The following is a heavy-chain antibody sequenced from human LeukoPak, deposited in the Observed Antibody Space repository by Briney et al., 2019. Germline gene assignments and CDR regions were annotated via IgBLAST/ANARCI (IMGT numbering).Heavy chain of an antibody. Sequence: ASVKVSCKASGGTFSSYAISWVRQAPGQGLEWVGRIIPILGIANYAQKFQGRVTITADKSTSTAYMELSSLRSEDTAVYYCARDGYCSGGSCYLKYYFDYWGQGTLVTVSS. CDR2: IIPILGIA. V-gene: IGHV1-69*04. CDR1: GGTFSSYA. J-gene: IGHJ4*02. CDR3: ARDGYCSGGSCYLKYYFDY. D-gene: IGHD2-15*01.